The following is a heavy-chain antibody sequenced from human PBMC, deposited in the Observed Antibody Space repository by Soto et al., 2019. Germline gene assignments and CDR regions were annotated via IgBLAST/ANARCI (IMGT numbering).Heavy chain of an antibody. J-gene: IGHJ3*02. D-gene: IGHD6-6*01. V-gene: IGHV3-21*01. CDR1: GFTFSSYS. CDR3: AGDFSSMGARPHAFDI. CDR2: ISSSSSYI. Sequence: GGSLRLSCAASGFTFSSYSMNWVRQAPGKGLEWISSISSSSSYIYYAGSVNGRFTISRSNAKNSLYLQMNSLRAEDTAVCYCAGDFSSMGARPHAFDICGKGAMVTV.